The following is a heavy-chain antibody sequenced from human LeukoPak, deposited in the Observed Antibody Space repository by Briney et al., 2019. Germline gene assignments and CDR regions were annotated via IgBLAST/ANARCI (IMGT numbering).Heavy chain of an antibody. V-gene: IGHV3-33*01. CDR3: ARVGPYGDNGQGDY. J-gene: IGHJ4*02. CDR1: GFTLSMYG. CDR2: LWADGTNH. D-gene: IGHD4-17*01. Sequence: GRPLRLSCALSGFTLSMYGMRWVRQAPGKGLEWVADLWADGTNHYYADSVKGRFTITRDTSKNTLYLQMDSLRVEDTAVYYCARVGPYGDNGQGDYWGQGTLVTVSS.